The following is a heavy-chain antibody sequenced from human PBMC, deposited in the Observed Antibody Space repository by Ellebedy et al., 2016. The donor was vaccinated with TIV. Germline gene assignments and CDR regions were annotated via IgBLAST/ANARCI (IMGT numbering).Heavy chain of an antibody. CDR1: GYTFTSYG. CDR3: ARDPVVVPAAIHSGTDAFDI. D-gene: IGHD2-2*02. Sequence: ASVKVSXXASGYTFTSYGISWVRQAPGQGLEWMGWISAYNGNTNYAQKLQGRVTMTTDTSTSTAYMELRSLRSDDTAVYYCARDPVVVPAAIHSGTDAFDIWGQGTMVTVSS. CDR2: ISAYNGNT. V-gene: IGHV1-18*01. J-gene: IGHJ3*02.